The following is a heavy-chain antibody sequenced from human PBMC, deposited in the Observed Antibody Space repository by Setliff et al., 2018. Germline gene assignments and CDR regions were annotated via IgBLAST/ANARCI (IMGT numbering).Heavy chain of an antibody. CDR3: ARVRPLGIGWYSGGAKRHYFDY. CDR2: IYYSGST. D-gene: IGHD6-19*01. V-gene: IGHV4-39*07. CDR1: GGSISSSSYY. J-gene: IGHJ4*02. Sequence: SETLSLTCTVSGGSISSSSYYWGWIRQPPGKGLEWIGSIYYSGSTYYNPSLKSRVTISVDTSKNQFSLKLSSVTAADTAVYYCARVRPLGIGWYSGGAKRHYFDYWGQGTLVTVSS.